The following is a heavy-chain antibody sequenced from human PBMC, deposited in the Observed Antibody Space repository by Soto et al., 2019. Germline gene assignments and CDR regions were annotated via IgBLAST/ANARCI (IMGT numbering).Heavy chain of an antibody. CDR3: AKFFVETGGSSGWPWTFHY. CDR2: ISGSGGTT. CDR1: GCTFSSYA. Sequence: EVQLLESGGGLVQPGRSLRLSCAASGCTFSSYAMSWVRQAPGKGLEWVSAISGSGGTTYYAASVKGRFTISRDNSKTTLFLQMNSLRAEDTAVYYCAKFFVETGGSSGWPWTFHYWGQGTLVTVSS. V-gene: IGHV3-23*01. D-gene: IGHD6-25*01. J-gene: IGHJ4*02.